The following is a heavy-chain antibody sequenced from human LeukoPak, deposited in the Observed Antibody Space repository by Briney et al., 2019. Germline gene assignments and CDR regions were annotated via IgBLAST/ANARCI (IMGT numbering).Heavy chain of an antibody. CDR3: AKDRPRTAERPDRAVDY. CDR1: GFTFSSHD. V-gene: IGHV3-30*18. D-gene: IGHD1-1*01. CDR2: ISYVGGKK. Sequence: GGSLRLSCAASGFTFSSHDMHWVRQAPGKGLEGVAIISYVGGKKHYADAVKGRFNISRDNSKNMVYLQMNSLRAEDTAVYYCAKDRPRTAERPDRAVDYWGQGTLVTVSS. J-gene: IGHJ4*02.